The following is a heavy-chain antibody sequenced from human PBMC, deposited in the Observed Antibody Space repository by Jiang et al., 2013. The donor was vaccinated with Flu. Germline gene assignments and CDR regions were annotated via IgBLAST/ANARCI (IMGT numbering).Heavy chain of an antibody. J-gene: IGHJ3*02. CDR3: ARVRYCSGGGCYGDAFDI. V-gene: IGHV3-30-3*01. CDR2: ISYDGSNK. CDR1: GFTFSSYA. Sequence: VQLVESGGGVVQPGRSLRLSCAASGFTFSSYAMHWVRQAPGKGLEWVAVISYDGSNKYYADSVKGRFTISRDNSKNTLYLQMNSLRAEDTAVYYCARVRYCSGGGCYGDAFDIWGQGTMVTVSS. D-gene: IGHD2-15*01.